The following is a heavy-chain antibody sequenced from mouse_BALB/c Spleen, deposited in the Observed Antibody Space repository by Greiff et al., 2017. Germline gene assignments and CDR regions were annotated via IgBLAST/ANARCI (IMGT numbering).Heavy chain of an antibody. CDR1: GYTFTSYV. CDR3: AATMTLYYYAMDY. Sequence: EVQLQQSGPELVKPGASVKMSCKASGYTFTSYVMHWVKQKPGQGLEWIGYINPYNDGTKYNEKFKGKATLTSDKSSSTAYMELSSLTSEDSAVYYCAATMTLYYYAMDYWGQGTSVTVSS. V-gene: IGHV1-14*01. CDR2: INPYNDGT. J-gene: IGHJ4*01. D-gene: IGHD2-4*01.